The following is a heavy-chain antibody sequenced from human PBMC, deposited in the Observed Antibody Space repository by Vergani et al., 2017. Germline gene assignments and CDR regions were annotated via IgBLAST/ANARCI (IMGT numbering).Heavy chain of an antibody. V-gene: IGHV5-51*01. CDR2: IYPADAGT. CDR1: EYTFGNYW. J-gene: IGHJ4*02. Sequence: EVELVQSGPEMRKPGESLKISCKGSEYTFGNYWIGWVRQLPGKGLEWMGIIYPADAGTRYSPSFQGQVTISADKSISTAFLQWDSLKASDTARYYCARHTTYTDSWGQGTLVTVSS. D-gene: IGHD1-1*01. CDR3: ARHTTYTDS.